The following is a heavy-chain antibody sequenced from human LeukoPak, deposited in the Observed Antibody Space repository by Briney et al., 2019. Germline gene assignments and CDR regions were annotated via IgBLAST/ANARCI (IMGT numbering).Heavy chain of an antibody. CDR2: IIPILGIA. CDR3: ARGMDTAF. Sequence: SVKVSCKTSGGTFSSYAISWVRQAPGQGLEWMGRIIPILGIANYAQKFQGRVTMTRDNSITTAYMELGSLRGDDTAVYFCARGMDTAFWGQGTLVTVSS. CDR1: GGTFSSYA. V-gene: IGHV1-69*04. J-gene: IGHJ4*02. D-gene: IGHD5-18*01.